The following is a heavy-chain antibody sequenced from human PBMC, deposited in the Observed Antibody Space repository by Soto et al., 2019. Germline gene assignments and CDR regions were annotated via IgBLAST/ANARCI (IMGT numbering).Heavy chain of an antibody. J-gene: IGHJ6*02. D-gene: IGHD6-19*01. V-gene: IGHV1-2*04. CDR2: INPNSGGT. Sequence: ASVKVSCKASGYAFTGYYMHWVRQAPGQGLEWMGWINPNSGGTNYAQKFQGWVTMTRDTSISTAYMELSRPRSDDTAVYYCAREIAVAGYYYYYGMDVWGQGTTVTVSS. CDR3: AREIAVAGYYYYYGMDV. CDR1: GYAFTGYY.